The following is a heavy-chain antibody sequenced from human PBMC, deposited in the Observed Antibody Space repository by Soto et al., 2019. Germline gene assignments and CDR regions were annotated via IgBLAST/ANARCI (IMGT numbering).Heavy chain of an antibody. CDR1: GGSISSYY. Sequence: SETLSLTCTVSGGSISSYYWSWIRQPPGKGLEWIGYIYYSGSTNYNPSLKSRVTISVDTSKNQFSLKLSSVTAADTAVYYCARESPISIVVAHFDIWGQGTMVTVSS. CDR3: ARESPISIVVAHFDI. D-gene: IGHD3-22*01. V-gene: IGHV4-59*01. CDR2: IYYSGST. J-gene: IGHJ3*02.